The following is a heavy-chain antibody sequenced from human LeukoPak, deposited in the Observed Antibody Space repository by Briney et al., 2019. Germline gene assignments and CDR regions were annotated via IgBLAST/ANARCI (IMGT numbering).Heavy chain of an antibody. Sequence: PGESLRLSCAASGFTFSSYSMNWVRQAPGKGLEWVSSISSSSTSIYYTDSVKGRFTISRDNAKNSLYLQMNSLRDGDTAVYYCARDVPVAGAPFDYWGQGTLVTVSS. V-gene: IGHV3-48*02. J-gene: IGHJ4*02. CDR3: ARDVPVAGAPFDY. CDR1: GFTFSSYS. CDR2: ISSSSTSI. D-gene: IGHD6-19*01.